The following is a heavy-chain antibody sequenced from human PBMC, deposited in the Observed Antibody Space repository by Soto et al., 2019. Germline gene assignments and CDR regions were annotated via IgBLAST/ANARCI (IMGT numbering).Heavy chain of an antibody. D-gene: IGHD6-6*01. CDR3: ARVGIAARPVDY. J-gene: IGHJ4*02. V-gene: IGHV4-34*01. Sequence: SETLSLTCAVYGGSFSGYYWIWIRQPPGKGLEWIGEINHSGSTNYNPSLKSRVTISVDTSKNQFSLKLSSVTAADTAVYYCARVGIAARPVDYWGQGTLVTVSS. CDR1: GGSFSGYY. CDR2: INHSGST.